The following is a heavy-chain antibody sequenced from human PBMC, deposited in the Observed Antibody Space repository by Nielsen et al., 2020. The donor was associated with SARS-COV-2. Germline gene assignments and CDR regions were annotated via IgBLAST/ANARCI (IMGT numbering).Heavy chain of an antibody. D-gene: IGHD3-22*01. CDR3: AHSRRHYYDSSGYELDY. V-gene: IGHV2-5*01. CDR2: IYWNDDK. Sequence: SGPTLVKPTQTLTLTCTFSGFSLSTSGVGVGWIRQPPGKALEWLALIYWNDDKRYSPSLKSRLTITKDTSKNQVVLTMTNMDPVDTATYYCAHSRRHYYDSSGYELDYWGQGTLVTVSS. CDR1: GFSLSTSGVG. J-gene: IGHJ4*02.